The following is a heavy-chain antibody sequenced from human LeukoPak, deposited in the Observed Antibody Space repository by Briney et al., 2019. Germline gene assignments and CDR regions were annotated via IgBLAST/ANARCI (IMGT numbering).Heavy chain of an antibody. Sequence: GGSLRLSCAASGFTFSDYYMSWIRQAPGKGLEWVSYISSSSSTIYYADSVKGRFTISRDNAKNSLYLQMNSLRAEDTAVYYCARASEEAAAGVEAAFDIWGQGTMVTVSS. CDR2: ISSSSSTI. CDR1: GFTFSDYY. CDR3: ARASEEAAAGVEAAFDI. D-gene: IGHD6-13*01. J-gene: IGHJ3*02. V-gene: IGHV3-11*04.